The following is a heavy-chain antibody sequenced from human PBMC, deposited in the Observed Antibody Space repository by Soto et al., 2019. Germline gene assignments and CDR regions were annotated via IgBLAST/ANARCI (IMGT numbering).Heavy chain of an antibody. CDR3: ASRLHWSNYGMDV. CDR2: INHSGST. J-gene: IGHJ6*02. Sequence: SETLSLTCAFYGGSFSGHYWSWIRRPPGKGLEWIGEINHSGSTNYNPSLKSRVTISVDTSKNQFSLKLSSVTAADTAVYYCASRLHWSNYGMDVWGQGTTVTVSS. CDR1: GGSFSGHY. D-gene: IGHD4-4*01. V-gene: IGHV4-34*01.